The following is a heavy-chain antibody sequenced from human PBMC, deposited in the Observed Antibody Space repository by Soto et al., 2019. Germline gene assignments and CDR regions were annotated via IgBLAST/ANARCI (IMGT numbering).Heavy chain of an antibody. CDR3: ARWLRPYYFDY. D-gene: IGHD5-12*01. V-gene: IGHV4-59*01. CDR2: IYYSGST. CDR1: GGSISSYY. Sequence: TLSLTCTVSGGSISSYYWSWIRQPPGKGLEWIGYIYYSGSTNYNPSLKSRVTISVDTSKNQFSLKLSSVTAADTAVYYCARWLRPYYFDYWGQGTLVTVSS. J-gene: IGHJ4*02.